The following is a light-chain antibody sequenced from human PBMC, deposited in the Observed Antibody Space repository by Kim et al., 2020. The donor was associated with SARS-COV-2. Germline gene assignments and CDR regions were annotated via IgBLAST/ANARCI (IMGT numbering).Light chain of an antibody. V-gene: IGKV3-20*01. Sequence: PGERATLSRRARQGVRSNLLAWYQQGPGQAPRLLIYGVSTRATGIPDRFSGSGSGTDFTLTISRLEPEDFAVYYCQHYDNSPKYTFGQGTKLEI. CDR2: GVS. J-gene: IGKJ2*01. CDR1: QGVRSNL. CDR3: QHYDNSPKYT.